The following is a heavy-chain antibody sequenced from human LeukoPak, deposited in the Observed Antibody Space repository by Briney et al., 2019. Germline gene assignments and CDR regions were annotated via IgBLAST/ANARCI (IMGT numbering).Heavy chain of an antibody. Sequence: SETLSLTCTVSGGSISSSSYYWGWIRQPPGKGLEWIGSIYYSGSTYYNPSLKSRVTISVDTSKNQFSLKLSSVTAADTAVYYFAVGRPFGGVTVGPAFDYWGRGTWSPSPQ. V-gene: IGHV4-39*01. CDR3: AVGRPFGGVTVGPAFDY. J-gene: IGHJ4*02. D-gene: IGHD3-16*02. CDR2: IYYSGST. CDR1: GGSISSSSYY.